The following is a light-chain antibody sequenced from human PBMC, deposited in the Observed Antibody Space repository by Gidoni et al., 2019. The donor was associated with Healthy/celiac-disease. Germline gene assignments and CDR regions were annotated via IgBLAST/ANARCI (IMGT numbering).Light chain of an antibody. J-gene: IGLJ2*01. CDR3: GTWDSSLSAVV. V-gene: IGLV1-51*01. CDR2: DNN. Sequence: QSVLTQPPSVSAAPGQKVTISCSGSSPNIGNNYVSWYQQLPGTAPKLLIYDNNKRPSGIPDRFSGSKSGTSATLGITGLQTGDDADYYCGTWDSSLSAVVFGGGTKLTVL. CDR1: SPNIGNNY.